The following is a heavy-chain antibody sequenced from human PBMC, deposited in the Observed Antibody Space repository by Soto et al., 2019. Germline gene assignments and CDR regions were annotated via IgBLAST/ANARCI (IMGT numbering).Heavy chain of an antibody. V-gene: IGHV1-69*01. CDR2: IIPIFSTP. CDR3: ARPSQYYFDTSAQSAWFDP. D-gene: IGHD3-22*01. CDR1: GGTFGSYA. Sequence: QVQLVQSGAEVKKPGSSVKVSCKTSGGTFGSYAISWVRQAPGQGLEWMGGIIPIFSTPNYAQKFQGRVTITADESTITAYRELSSLRSEDTAVYYCARPSQYYFDTSAQSAWFDPWGQGTLVTVSS. J-gene: IGHJ5*02.